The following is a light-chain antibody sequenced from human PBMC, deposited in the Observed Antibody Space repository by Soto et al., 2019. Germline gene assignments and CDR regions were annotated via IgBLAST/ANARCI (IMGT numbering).Light chain of an antibody. CDR3: QKYDSFSVT. V-gene: IGKV1-5*01. CDR1: QSIRKH. CDR2: YAS. Sequence: DVQMPQSRSTVSASVGDRVPITCRASQSIRKHLAWYQLRPGKANRLLIYYASTLDRGVPSRFSGSGSGTEFTLTIISLQPDDFATYYCQKYDSFSVTFGQGTKVDIK. J-gene: IGKJ1*01.